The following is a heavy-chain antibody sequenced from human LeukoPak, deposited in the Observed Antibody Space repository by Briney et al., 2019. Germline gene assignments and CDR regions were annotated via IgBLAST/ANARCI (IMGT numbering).Heavy chain of an antibody. J-gene: IGHJ4*02. CDR1: GFTVSSNY. CDR2: IKQDGSEK. Sequence: PGGSLRLSCAASGFTVSSNYMSWVRQAPGKGLEWVANIKQDGSEKYYVDSVKGRFTISRDNAKNSLYLQMNSLRAEDTAVYYCARDGVTGYYFDYWGQGTLVTVSS. D-gene: IGHD1-14*01. CDR3: ARDGVTGYYFDY. V-gene: IGHV3-7*01.